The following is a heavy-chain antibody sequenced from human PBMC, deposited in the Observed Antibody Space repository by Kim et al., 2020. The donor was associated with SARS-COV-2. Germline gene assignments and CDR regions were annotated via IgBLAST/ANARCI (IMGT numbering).Heavy chain of an antibody. D-gene: IGHD5-12*01. CDR1: GGSISSGGYY. J-gene: IGHJ4*02. CDR2: IYYSGIT. CDR3: AGVNSRHVVY. V-gene: IGHV4-31*03. Sequence: SETLSLTCTVSGGSISSGGYYWSWIRQHPGKGLEWIVYIYYSGITHYNSSLKSRVTISGDTTKTPFSLNLSSVTAAATVAFYCAGVNSRHVVYWGQ.